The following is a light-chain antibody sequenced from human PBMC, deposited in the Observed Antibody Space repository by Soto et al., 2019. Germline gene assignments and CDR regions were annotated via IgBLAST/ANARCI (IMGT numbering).Light chain of an antibody. J-gene: IGLJ2*01. CDR3: SSYAGNDIVL. CDR1: SSDVGGYGY. CDR2: EVT. Sequence: QSALTQPPSASGSPGQSVTISCTGTSSDVGGYGYVSWYQQHPGKAPRLMIHEVTKRPSEVPDRFSGSRSGSTASLTVSGLQAEDEANYYCSSYAGNDIVLFGGGTKLTVL. V-gene: IGLV2-8*01.